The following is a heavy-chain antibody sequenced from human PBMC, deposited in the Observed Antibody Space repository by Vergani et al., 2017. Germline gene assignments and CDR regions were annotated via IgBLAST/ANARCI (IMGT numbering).Heavy chain of an antibody. CDR3: AGRGRMTTVVTGRDAFDI. CDR1: GGTFSSYD. D-gene: IGHD4-23*01. CDR2: IIPIFGTA. V-gene: IGHV1-69*13. Sequence: QVQLVQSGAEVKKPGSSVKVSCKASGGTFSSYDISWVRQAPGQGLEWMGRIIPIFGTANYAQKFQGRVTITADESTSTAYMELSSLRSEDTAVYYCAGRGRMTTVVTGRDAFDIWGQGTMVTVSS. J-gene: IGHJ3*02.